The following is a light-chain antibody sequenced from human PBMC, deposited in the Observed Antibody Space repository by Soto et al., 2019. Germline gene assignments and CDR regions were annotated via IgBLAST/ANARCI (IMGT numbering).Light chain of an antibody. J-gene: IGKJ2*01. CDR1: QRVSSNY. V-gene: IGKV3-20*01. Sequence: EIMLTQSPGTLSVSPGERATLSCRASQRVSSNYLAWYQQKLGQAPRLVIHGASTRAAGIPDRFSGSGSGTAFTLTISRLEPEDFAVYYCQQYGSSRMYTFGQGTKVDI. CDR2: GAS. CDR3: QQYGSSRMYT.